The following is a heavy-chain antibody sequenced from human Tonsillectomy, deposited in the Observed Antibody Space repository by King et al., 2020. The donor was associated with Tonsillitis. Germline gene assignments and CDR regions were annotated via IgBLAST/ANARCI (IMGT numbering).Heavy chain of an antibody. J-gene: IGHJ3*02. Sequence: VQLQESGPGLVKPSQTLSLTCTVSGGSISSGGYYWSWIRQHPGKGLEWIGYIYYSGSTYYNPSLKSRVTISVDTSKNQFSLKLSSVTAADTAVYYCARDSGVVPAAIGAFDIWGQGTMVTVSS. V-gene: IGHV4-31*03. D-gene: IGHD2-2*01. CDR3: ARDSGVVPAAIGAFDI. CDR1: GGSISSGGYY. CDR2: IYYSGST.